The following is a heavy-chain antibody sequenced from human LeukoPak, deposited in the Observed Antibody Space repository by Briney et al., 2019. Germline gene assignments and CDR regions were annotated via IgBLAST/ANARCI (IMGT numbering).Heavy chain of an antibody. CDR1: RGSISRANYS. D-gene: IGHD3-10*01. CDR2: VYTSGST. V-gene: IGHV4-61*02. CDR3: ARDRRDYGSGSYSSYYYYYYMDV. J-gene: IGHJ6*03. Sequence: TPQTPSLTSTVSRGSISRANYSWSWIRQPAGKGLEWIGRVYTSGSTTYNPSLESRVTMSVDTSKNQFSLKLSSVTAADTAVYYCARDRRDYGSGSYSSYYYYYYMDVWGKGTTVTISS.